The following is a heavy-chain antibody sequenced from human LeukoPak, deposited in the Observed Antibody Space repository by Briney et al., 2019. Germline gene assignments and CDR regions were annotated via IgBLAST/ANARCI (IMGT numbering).Heavy chain of an antibody. D-gene: IGHD1-26*01. Sequence: GGSLRLSCAASGFTFSSYDMHWVRQPTGKGLEWVSTIGTTFNTYYPGSVKGRFTISRENAKNSLYLQMNSLTAGDTAVYYCARTRVGATRDFDIWGQGTMVTVSS. CDR2: IGTTFNT. CDR1: GFTFSSYD. V-gene: IGHV3-13*01. J-gene: IGHJ3*02. CDR3: ARTRVGATRDFDI.